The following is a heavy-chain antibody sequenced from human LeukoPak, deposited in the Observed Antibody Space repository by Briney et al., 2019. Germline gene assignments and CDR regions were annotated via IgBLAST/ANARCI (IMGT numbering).Heavy chain of an antibody. CDR3: AKDRYSGSYYGYFDY. J-gene: IGHJ4*02. D-gene: IGHD1-26*01. CDR1: GFTFSSYG. Sequence: GGSLRLSCAASGFTFSSYGMLWVRQAPGKGLEWVAVISYDGSNKYYADSVKGRFTISRDNSKNTLYLQMNSLRAEDTAVYYCAKDRYSGSYYGYFDYWGQGTLVTVSS. CDR2: ISYDGSNK. V-gene: IGHV3-30*18.